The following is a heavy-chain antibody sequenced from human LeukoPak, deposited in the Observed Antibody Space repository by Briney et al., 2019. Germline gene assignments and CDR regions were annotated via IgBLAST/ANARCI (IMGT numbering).Heavy chain of an antibody. CDR3: TRVQAGRSGLMDV. J-gene: IGHJ6*02. D-gene: IGHD2-8*02. Sequence: PGGSLRLSCAASGFTLNGYWMHWVRQAPGEGLVWVSRIDPDGSTTNYARSVKGRFTTSRDNAKNTVYLQMNSLRAEDTALYYCTRVQAGRSGLMDVWGRGTTVTVSS. V-gene: IGHV3-74*01. CDR1: GFTLNGYW. CDR2: IDPDGSTT.